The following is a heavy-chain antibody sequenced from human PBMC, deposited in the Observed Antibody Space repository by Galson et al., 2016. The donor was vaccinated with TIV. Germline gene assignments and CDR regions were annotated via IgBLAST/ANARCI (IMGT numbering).Heavy chain of an antibody. J-gene: IGHJ1*01. D-gene: IGHD6-19*01. CDR2: IKQDGDYK. Sequence: SLRLSCAASGFTFSRHWMSWVRQAPGKGLEWVANIKQDGDYKYYVDSVKGRFTSSRDDSTNTLYLQMNALRADDTALYYCGQEVGARGWYTVENWGQGTLVTVAS. V-gene: IGHV3-7*03. CDR3: GQEVGARGWYTVEN. CDR1: GFTFSRHW.